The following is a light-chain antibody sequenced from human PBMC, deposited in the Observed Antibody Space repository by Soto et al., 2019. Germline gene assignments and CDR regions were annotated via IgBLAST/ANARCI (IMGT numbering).Light chain of an antibody. CDR3: GTWDGSLSAAV. V-gene: IGLV1-51*01. J-gene: IGLJ3*02. CDR2: DNN. CDR1: SSNIENNY. Sequence: QSVLTQPPSVSAAAGQKVTISCSGSSSNIENNYVSWYQQIPGTAPKLLIFDNNKRRSGIPDRFSGSKSGTSATLDITGLQTGDEADYYCGTWDGSLSAAVFGGGTKVTVL.